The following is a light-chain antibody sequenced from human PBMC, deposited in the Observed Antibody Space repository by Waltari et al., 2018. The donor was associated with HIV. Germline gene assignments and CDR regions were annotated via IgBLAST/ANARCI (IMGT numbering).Light chain of an antibody. Sequence: DIQMTQFPSFVSASVGDRVTITCRASHPINSWLTWYQQKPGKAPKLLIYATSSLQSGVPSRFSGSGSGTNFTLTINSLQTEDFATYFCQQANSFPWTFGRGTKVELK. V-gene: IGKV1-12*01. CDR1: HPINSW. J-gene: IGKJ1*01. CDR3: QQANSFPWT. CDR2: ATS.